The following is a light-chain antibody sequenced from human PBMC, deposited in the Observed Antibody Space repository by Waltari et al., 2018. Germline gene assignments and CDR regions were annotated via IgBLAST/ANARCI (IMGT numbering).Light chain of an antibody. Sequence: IVLTQSPGTLALSPGERATLSCRASQSVSSSYLAWYQQKPGQAPRLLIYGASSRATGSPDRFSGSVSGTDFTLTISRLEPEDFAVYYCQQYGSSPSTFGQGTKVEIK. V-gene: IGKV3-20*01. CDR3: QQYGSSPST. CDR1: QSVSSSY. CDR2: GAS. J-gene: IGKJ1*01.